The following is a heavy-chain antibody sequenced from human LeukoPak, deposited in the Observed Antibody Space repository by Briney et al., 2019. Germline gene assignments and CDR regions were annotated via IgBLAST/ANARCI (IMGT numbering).Heavy chain of an antibody. CDR1: GFIFSSTA. V-gene: IGHV3-30-3*01. Sequence: GGSLRLSCAASGFIFSSTAMHWVRQAPGKGLEWVAVIPYDGSNKYNADSVKGRFTISRDNSKNTLYLLMNSLRAEDTAVYYCARDPYYYDSSGYYGGFDYWGQGTLVTASS. D-gene: IGHD3-22*01. CDR2: IPYDGSNK. J-gene: IGHJ4*02. CDR3: ARDPYYYDSSGYYGGFDY.